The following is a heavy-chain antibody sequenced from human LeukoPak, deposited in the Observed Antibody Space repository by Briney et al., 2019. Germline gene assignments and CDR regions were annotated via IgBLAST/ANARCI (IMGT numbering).Heavy chain of an antibody. J-gene: IGHJ6*02. V-gene: IGHV4-59*01. CDR1: GGSISSYY. CDR2: IYYSGST. D-gene: IGHD3-10*01. CDR3: ARGSEGYGMDV. Sequence: SETLSLTCTVSGGSISSYYWSWIRQPPGKGLEWIGYIYYSGSTNYNPSLKSRVTISVDTSKNQFSLKLSSVTAADTAVYYCARGSEGYGMDVWGQGTTVTVSS.